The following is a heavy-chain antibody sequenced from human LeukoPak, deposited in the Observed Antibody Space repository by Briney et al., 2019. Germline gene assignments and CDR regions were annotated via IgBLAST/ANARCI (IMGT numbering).Heavy chain of an antibody. CDR2: ISGSGGST. CDR1: GFTFSDYA. J-gene: IGHJ4*02. D-gene: IGHD6-19*01. Sequence: GGSLRLSCAASGFTFSDYAMTWVRQAPGKGLEWVSAISGSGGSTYNADSVKGRFTISRDNSKNTLFLQMNSLRVEDMAVYYCAKGQEVVPVAGSHYWGKGTLVTVSS. CDR3: AKGQEVVPVAGSHY. V-gene: IGHV3-23*01.